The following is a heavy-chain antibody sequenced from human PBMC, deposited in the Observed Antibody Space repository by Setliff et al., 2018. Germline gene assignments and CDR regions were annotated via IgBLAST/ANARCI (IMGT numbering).Heavy chain of an antibody. V-gene: IGHV4-4*07. CDR3: AREQWLDPPGYYYMDV. J-gene: IGHJ6*03. CDR1: GGSISSYY. Sequence: SETLSLTCTVSGGSISSYYWSWIRQPAGKGLEWIGHIYIGGSANYNPSLKSRVTMSIDTSKNQFSLKLNSVTAADMAVYYCAREQWLDPPGYYYMDVWAKGTTVTFSS. D-gene: IGHD6-19*01. CDR2: IYIGGSA.